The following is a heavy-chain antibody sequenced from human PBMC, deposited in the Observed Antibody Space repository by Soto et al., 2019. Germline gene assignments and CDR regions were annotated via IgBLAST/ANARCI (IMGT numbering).Heavy chain of an antibody. CDR3: AGYDSSGYYLNIPFDY. J-gene: IGHJ4*02. CDR2: ISSSSSYI. CDR1: GFTFSSYS. D-gene: IGHD3-22*01. V-gene: IGHV3-21*01. Sequence: EVQLVESGGGLVKPGGSLRLSCAASGFTFSSYSMNWVRQAPGKGLEWVSSISSSSSYIYYADSVKGRFTISRDNAKNSLYLQMNSLRAEDTAVYYCAGYDSSGYYLNIPFDYWGQGTLVTVSS.